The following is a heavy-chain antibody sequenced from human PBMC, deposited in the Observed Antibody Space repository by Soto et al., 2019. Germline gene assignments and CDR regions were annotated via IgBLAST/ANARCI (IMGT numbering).Heavy chain of an antibody. D-gene: IGHD3-9*01. V-gene: IGHV6-1*01. CDR1: GDSVSSNSAA. CDR3: ARNEEAEIYDILTAQMPYYYGMDV. CDR2: TYYRSKWYN. J-gene: IGHJ6*02. Sequence: QVQLQQSGPGLVKPSQTLSLTCAISGDSVSSNSAAWNWIRQSPSRGLEWLGRTYYRSKWYNDYAVSVKSRITINPDTCKNQFSLQLNSVTPEDTAVYYCARNEEAEIYDILTAQMPYYYGMDVWGQGTTVTVSS.